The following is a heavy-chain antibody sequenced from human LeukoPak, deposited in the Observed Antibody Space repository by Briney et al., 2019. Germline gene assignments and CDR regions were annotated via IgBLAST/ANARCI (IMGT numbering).Heavy chain of an antibody. CDR2: INHSGST. J-gene: IGHJ3*02. CDR1: GGSFSGYY. CDR3: ARGGGITMVRGVIPFDI. D-gene: IGHD3-10*01. V-gene: IGHV4-34*01. Sequence: SETLSLTCAVYGGSFSGYYWSWIRQPPGKGLEWIGEINHSGSTNYNPSLKSRVTISVDTSKNQFSLKLSSVTAADTAVYYCARGGGITMVRGVIPFDIWGQGTMVTVSS.